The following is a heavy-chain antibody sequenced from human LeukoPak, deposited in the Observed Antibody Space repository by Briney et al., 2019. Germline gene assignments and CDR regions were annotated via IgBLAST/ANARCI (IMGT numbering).Heavy chain of an antibody. CDR3: ARAGQYRFDY. Sequence: GGSLRLSCVPSGFTFSSYLMHWVRQAPGKGLVWVSRINIDGSTINYADSAKGRFTISRDNAKNTLYLQMSSLRAEDTAVYYCARAGQYRFDYWGQGTLVTVSS. D-gene: IGHD2-2*01. V-gene: IGHV3-74*01. CDR2: INIDGSTI. J-gene: IGHJ4*02. CDR1: GFTFSSYL.